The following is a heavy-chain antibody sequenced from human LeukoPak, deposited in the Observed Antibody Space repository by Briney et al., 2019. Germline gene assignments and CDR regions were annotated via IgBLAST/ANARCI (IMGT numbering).Heavy chain of an antibody. CDR3: ARGGGFLEWLRYNWFDP. D-gene: IGHD3-3*01. CDR2: INPNSGGT. Sequence: GASVKVSCKASGYTFTGYYMHWVRQAPGQGLEWMGWINPNSGGTNYAQKFQGRVTMTRDTSISTAYMELSRLRSDDTAVYYCARGGGFLEWLRYNWFDPWGQGTLVTVSS. V-gene: IGHV1-2*02. J-gene: IGHJ5*02. CDR1: GYTFTGYY.